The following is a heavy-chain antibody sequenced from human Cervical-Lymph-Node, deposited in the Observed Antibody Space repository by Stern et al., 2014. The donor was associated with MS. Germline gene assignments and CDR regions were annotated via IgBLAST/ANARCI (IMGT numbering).Heavy chain of an antibody. Sequence: VQLLESGPGLVKPSQTLSLTCTVAGGSISSGSYYWSWIRPQPGKGLEWIGNIYYSGSIYYNPSLKSRVTISIDTSKNQFSLNLDSVTAADTAVYYCARDQRVARYDFGTGDEYYYDYGMDVWGQGTTVTVSS. CDR2: IYYSGSI. V-gene: IGHV4-31*03. D-gene: IGHD3-3*01. CDR1: GGSISSGSYY. CDR3: ARDQRVARYDFGTGDEYYYDYGMDV. J-gene: IGHJ6*02.